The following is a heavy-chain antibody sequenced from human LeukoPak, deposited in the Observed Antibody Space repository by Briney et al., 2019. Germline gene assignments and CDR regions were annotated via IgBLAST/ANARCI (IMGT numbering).Heavy chain of an antibody. D-gene: IGHD1-26*01. Sequence: GGYLRLSCEASGFTFGNYAIHWVRQVPGEGLEWVAIITHNGGTQYYADSVKGRFTISRDNSQSTVFLQMNSLRPEDTAVYYCARDAQSGAFSDFDYWGQGTLVTVSS. J-gene: IGHJ4*02. CDR3: ARDAQSGAFSDFDY. CDR1: GFTFGNYA. CDR2: ITHNGGTQ. V-gene: IGHV3-30-3*01.